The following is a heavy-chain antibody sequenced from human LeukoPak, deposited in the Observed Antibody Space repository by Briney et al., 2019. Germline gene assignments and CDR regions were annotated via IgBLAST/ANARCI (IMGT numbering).Heavy chain of an antibody. D-gene: IGHD6-19*01. V-gene: IGHV1-69*05. CDR2: IIPIFGTA. CDR1: GGTFSSYA. Sequence: SVKVSCXASGGTFSSYAISWVRQAPRQGLEWMGRIIPIFGTANYAQKFQGRVTITTDESTSTAYMELSSLRSEDTAVYYCARGGSSGWYTDIWGQGTMVTVSS. J-gene: IGHJ3*02. CDR3: ARGGSSGWYTDI.